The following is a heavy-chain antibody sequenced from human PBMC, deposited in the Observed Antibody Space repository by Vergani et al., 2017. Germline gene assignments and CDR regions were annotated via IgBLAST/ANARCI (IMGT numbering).Heavy chain of an antibody. J-gene: IGHJ4*02. D-gene: IGHD2-15*01. CDR3: ARGSCLGGSCYKPLFDY. Sequence: QVQLQESGPGLVKPSQTLSLTCTVSGGSIHSHNYYWSWIRQPAGKGLEWIGRNHTSGSTNYNPSIKSRVTMSEDTFKTQFSRNLTSVTAADTAVYFCARGSCLGGSCYKPLFDYGGQGILVTVSS. CDR1: GGSIHSHNYY. V-gene: IGHV4-61*02. CDR2: NHTSGST.